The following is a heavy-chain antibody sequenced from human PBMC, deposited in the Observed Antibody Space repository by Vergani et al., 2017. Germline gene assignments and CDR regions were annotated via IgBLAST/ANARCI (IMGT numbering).Heavy chain of an antibody. CDR1: GGTFSSYA. CDR3: AGGPSVLWFGDMLYYMDV. J-gene: IGHJ6*03. CDR2: IIPIFGTA. V-gene: IGHV1-69*01. D-gene: IGHD3-10*01. Sequence: QVQLVQSGAEVKKPGSSVKVSCKASGGTFSSYAISWVRQAPGQGLEWMGGIIPIFGTANYAQKFQGRVTITADESTRTAYMELSSLRSEDTDVYYCAGGPSVLWFGDMLYYMDVWGKGTMVTVSS.